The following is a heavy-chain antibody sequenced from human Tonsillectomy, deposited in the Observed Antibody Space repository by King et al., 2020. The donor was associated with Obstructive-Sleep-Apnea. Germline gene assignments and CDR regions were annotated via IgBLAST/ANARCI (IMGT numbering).Heavy chain of an antibody. CDR1: GGSISSGGYY. J-gene: IGHJ4*02. D-gene: IGHD7-27*01. CDR2: NYYSGRT. CDR3: TGDLIY. V-gene: IGHV4-31*03. Sequence: QLQLQESGPGLVKPSQTLSLTCTVSGGSISSGGYYWSWLRQHPGQVLGWIGYNYYSGRTYYNPSLKSRVTISVDTSKNQFSLKLSSVTAADTAVYYCTGDLIYWGQGTLVTVSS.